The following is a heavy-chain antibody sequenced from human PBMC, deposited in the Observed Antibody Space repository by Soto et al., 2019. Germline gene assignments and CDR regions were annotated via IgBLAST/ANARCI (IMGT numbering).Heavy chain of an antibody. Sequence: GGSLRLSCAASGFTFDDYAMHWVRQAPGKGLEWVSGISWNSGSIGYADSVKGRFTISRDNAKNSLYLQMNSLRAEDTALYYCAKVSGRRGLWSPHFDYWGQGTLVTVSS. J-gene: IGHJ4*02. CDR2: ISWNSGSI. CDR1: GFTFDDYA. V-gene: IGHV3-9*01. D-gene: IGHD3-10*01. CDR3: AKVSGRRGLWSPHFDY.